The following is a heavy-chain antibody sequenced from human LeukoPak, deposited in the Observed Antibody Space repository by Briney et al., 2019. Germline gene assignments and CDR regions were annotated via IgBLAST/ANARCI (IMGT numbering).Heavy chain of an antibody. CDR2: TYTSGST. CDR3: ARCTITPYYFDY. CDR1: GGSISSDSYY. D-gene: IGHD5-12*01. V-gene: IGHV4-61*02. J-gene: IGHJ4*02. Sequence: SETLSLTCTVSGGSISSDSYYWSWIRQPAGKGLEWIGRTYTSGSTNFSPSLKSRVTISVDTSKNQFSLKLSSVTAADTAVYYCARCTITPYYFDYWGQGTLVTVSS.